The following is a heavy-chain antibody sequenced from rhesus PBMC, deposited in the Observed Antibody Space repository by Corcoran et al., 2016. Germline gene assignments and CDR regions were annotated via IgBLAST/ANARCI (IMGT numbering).Heavy chain of an antibody. Sequence: QVQLQESGPGLVKPSETLSLTCAVSGGSFSSYWWSWIRQPPGKGLEWIGGGSGSGGGTNYTPHHKSRVTISKDTSKNQFSLKVSSWTAADTAVYYCASLGYCSGGVCYAPWGQGVLVTVSS. J-gene: IGHJ4*01. D-gene: IGHD2-8*01. CDR1: GGSFSSYW. CDR3: ASLGYCSGGVCYAP. CDR2: GSGSGGGT. V-gene: IGHV4-80*01.